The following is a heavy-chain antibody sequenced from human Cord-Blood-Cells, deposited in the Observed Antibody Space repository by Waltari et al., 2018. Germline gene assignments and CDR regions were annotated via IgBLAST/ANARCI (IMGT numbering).Heavy chain of an antibody. Sequence: QLQLQESGPGLVKPSETLSLTCTVSGGSISSSSYYWGWIRQPPGKGLEWIGSIYYSGSTYYNPSLKSRVTISVDTSKNQFSLKLSSVTAADTAVYYCARPSYSSGWYDYWGQGTLVTVSS. J-gene: IGHJ4*02. CDR3: ARPSYSSGWYDY. D-gene: IGHD6-19*01. V-gene: IGHV4-39*01. CDR1: GGSISSSSYY. CDR2: IYYSGST.